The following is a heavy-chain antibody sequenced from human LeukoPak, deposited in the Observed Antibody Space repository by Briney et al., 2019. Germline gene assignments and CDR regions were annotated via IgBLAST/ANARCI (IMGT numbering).Heavy chain of an antibody. D-gene: IGHD2-2*01. Sequence: GGSLRLSCEASGFTFSDTWMSWVRQAPGKGLEWVGRIRSKTDGGTTDYAAPVKGRFSISRDDSRSIVYLQMNSLKPEDTAVYYRTTWTHSSWGQGILVTVSS. CDR2: IRSKTDGGTT. CDR3: TTWTHSS. J-gene: IGHJ4*02. V-gene: IGHV3-15*01. CDR1: GFTFSDTW.